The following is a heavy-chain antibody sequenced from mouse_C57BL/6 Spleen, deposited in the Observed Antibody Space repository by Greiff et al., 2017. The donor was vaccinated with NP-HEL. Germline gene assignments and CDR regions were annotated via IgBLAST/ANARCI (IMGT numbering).Heavy chain of an antibody. V-gene: IGHV1-22*01. D-gene: IGHD1-1*01. CDR2: INPNNGGT. Sequence: EVMLVESGPELVKPGASVKMSCKASGYTFTDYNMHWVKQSHGKSLEWIGYINPNNGGTSYNQKFKGKATLTVNKSSSTAYMELRSLTSEDSAVYYCAGLLLIDYWGQGTTLTVSS. J-gene: IGHJ2*01. CDR1: GYTFTDYN. CDR3: AGLLLIDY.